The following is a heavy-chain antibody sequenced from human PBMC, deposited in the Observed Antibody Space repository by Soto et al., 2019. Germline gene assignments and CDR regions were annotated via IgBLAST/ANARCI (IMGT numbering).Heavy chain of an antibody. D-gene: IGHD2-8*01. V-gene: IGHV4-30-4*01. J-gene: IGHJ4*02. CDR3: ATVNGSFLSFFDN. Sequence: QVQLQESGPGLVKPSQTLSLSCTVSGDSITGGDVYWSWIRQSPGKALEWIAHLSYGGYKFYNPSLKSRVTMSVDTSRNQVSLKLSSVTAADTAVYYCATVNGSFLSFFDNWGQGTLVAVSS. CDR1: GDSITGGDVY. CDR2: LSYGGYK.